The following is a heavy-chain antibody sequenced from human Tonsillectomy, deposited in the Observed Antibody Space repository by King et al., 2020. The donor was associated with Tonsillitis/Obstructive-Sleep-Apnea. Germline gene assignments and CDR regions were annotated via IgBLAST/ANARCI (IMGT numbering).Heavy chain of an antibody. CDR1: GYSFTSYW. J-gene: IGHJ6*02. V-gene: IGHV5-10-1*03. D-gene: IGHD3-10*01. CDR2: IDPSDSYT. CDR3: ASAGGYYSDMDV. Sequence: EQLVQSGAEVKKPGESLRISCKGSGYSFTSYWINWVRQMPGKGLEWMGRIDPSDSYTDYSPSFQGHVSISADKSISTAYLQWSSLKASDTAMYYCASAGGYYSDMDVWGHGTTVIVSS.